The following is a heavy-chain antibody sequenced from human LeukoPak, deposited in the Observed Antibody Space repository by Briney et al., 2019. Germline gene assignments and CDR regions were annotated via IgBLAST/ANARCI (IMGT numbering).Heavy chain of an antibody. CDR2: INHSGST. V-gene: IGHV4-34*01. Sequence: MSSETLSLTCAVYGGSFSGYYWSWIRRPPGKGLEWIGEINHSGSTNYNPSLKSRVTISVDTSKNQFSLKLSSVTAADTAVYYCARGAGFDPWGQGTLVTVSS. CDR1: GGSFSGYY. J-gene: IGHJ5*02. CDR3: ARGAGFDP.